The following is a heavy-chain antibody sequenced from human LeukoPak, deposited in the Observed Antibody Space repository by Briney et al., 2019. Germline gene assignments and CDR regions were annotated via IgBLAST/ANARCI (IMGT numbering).Heavy chain of an antibody. CDR3: ARDSEIVVVPAALDY. CDR1: GFTFSDYY. J-gene: IGHJ4*02. V-gene: IGHV3-11*01. D-gene: IGHD2-2*01. Sequence: GGSLRLPCAASGFTFSDYYMSWIRQAPGKGLEWVSYISSSGSTIYYADSVKGRFTISRDNAKNSLYLQMNSLRAEDTAVYYCARDSEIVVVPAALDYWGQGTLVTVSS. CDR2: ISSSGSTI.